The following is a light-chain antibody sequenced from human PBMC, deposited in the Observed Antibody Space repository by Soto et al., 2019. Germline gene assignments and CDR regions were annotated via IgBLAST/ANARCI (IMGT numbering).Light chain of an antibody. Sequence: DIQMTQSPSFVSASVGDRVTVTCRASQDISSWLAWYQQKPGKAPKLLIYTTSTLGSGVPSRFGGSRSGTDFTLPISGLQPEDFATYYCQQANRFPITFGQGTRLEIK. CDR2: TTS. V-gene: IGKV1-12*01. J-gene: IGKJ5*01. CDR1: QDISSW. CDR3: QQANRFPIT.